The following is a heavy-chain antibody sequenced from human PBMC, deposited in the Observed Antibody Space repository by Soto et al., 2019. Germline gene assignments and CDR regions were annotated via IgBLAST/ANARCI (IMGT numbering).Heavy chain of an antibody. CDR3: APVNTDSSHFYNAMAV. CDR2: IFSDNER. V-gene: IGHV2-26*01. D-gene: IGHD4-17*01. CDR1: GFSLSTGRMG. Sequence: QVTLKESGPVLVKPTETLTLTCTVSGFSLSTGRMGVSWIRQPPGKALEWLAHIFSDNERSYSTSMQGRTTNSKDPPGRQVVMRIANMAPVDTGTYYCAPVNTDSSHFYNAMAVWATAPTVTESS. J-gene: IGHJ6*04.